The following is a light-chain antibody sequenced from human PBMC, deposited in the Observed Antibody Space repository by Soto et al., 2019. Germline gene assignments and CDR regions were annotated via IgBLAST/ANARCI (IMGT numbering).Light chain of an antibody. CDR1: QSVSRY. J-gene: IGKJ5*01. CDR3: QHYQGGHPIA. CDR2: DVF. Sequence: EIVLTQSPATLSLSPGERATLSCRASQSVSRYLAWYQHKPGQPPRLLISDVFNRASGVAERFSGSGSETDFTLIIRRLEPEDSALYYCQHYQGGHPIAFGQGTRLE. V-gene: IGKV3-11*01.